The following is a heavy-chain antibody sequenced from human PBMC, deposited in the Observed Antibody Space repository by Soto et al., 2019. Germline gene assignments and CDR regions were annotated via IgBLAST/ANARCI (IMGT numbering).Heavy chain of an antibody. CDR1: GDSVSSNSAA. CDR2: TYYRSKWYN. Sequence: SQTLSLTCAISGDSVSSNSAAWNWIRQYPSTGLEWLGRTYYRSKWYNDYAVSVKSRITINTDTSKNQFSLQLNYVSPEDTAVYSCARDHLERRYGMDVWGQGTTVTVSS. CDR3: ARDHLERRYGMDV. V-gene: IGHV6-1*01. D-gene: IGHD1-1*01. J-gene: IGHJ6*02.